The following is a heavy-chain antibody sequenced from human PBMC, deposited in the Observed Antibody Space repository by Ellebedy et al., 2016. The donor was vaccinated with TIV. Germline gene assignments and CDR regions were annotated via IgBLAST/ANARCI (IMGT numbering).Heavy chain of an antibody. CDR3: ARRRGGASYYYYHGLDV. D-gene: IGHD1-26*01. J-gene: IGHJ6*02. V-gene: IGHV4-39*01. CDR2: LYHSGVT. CDR1: GGSITSGSYF. Sequence: MPSETLSLTCTVSGGSITSGSYFWGWIRQPPGKGLEWIGSLYHSGVTHYNPSLMSRITISVDTSKNQVSLKVSSVTAADTAVYYCARRRGGASYYYYHGLDVWGQGTTVTVSS.